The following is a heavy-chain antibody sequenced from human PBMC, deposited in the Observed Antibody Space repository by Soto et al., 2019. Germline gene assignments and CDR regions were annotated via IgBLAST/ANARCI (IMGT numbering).Heavy chain of an antibody. V-gene: IGHV3-21*01. J-gene: IGHJ4*02. CDR2: ISSSSSYI. CDR3: ARDDDYGDHFDY. Sequence: ESGGGRAKPGGSLSLSCAASGFTFSSYSMNWVRQAPGKGLEWVSSISSSSSYIYYADSVKGRFTISRDNAKNSLYLQMNSLRAEDTAVYYCARDDDYGDHFDYWGQGTLVTVSS. D-gene: IGHD4-17*01. CDR1: GFTFSSYS.